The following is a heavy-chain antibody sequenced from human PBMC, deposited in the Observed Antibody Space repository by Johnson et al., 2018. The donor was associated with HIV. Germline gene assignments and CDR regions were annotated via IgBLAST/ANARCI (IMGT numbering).Heavy chain of an antibody. Sequence: VQLVESGGGVVQPGGSLRLSCAASGFTVSSNYMNWVRQAPGKGLDWVSLIYSGDSTYYADSVKGRFSISRDNSKNTLYLQMNSLRAEDTAVYYCAKPYGSGSYDAFDIWGQGTMVTVSS. CDR2: IYSGDST. J-gene: IGHJ3*02. CDR1: GFTVSSNY. CDR3: AKPYGSGSYDAFDI. D-gene: IGHD3-10*01. V-gene: IGHV3-66*04.